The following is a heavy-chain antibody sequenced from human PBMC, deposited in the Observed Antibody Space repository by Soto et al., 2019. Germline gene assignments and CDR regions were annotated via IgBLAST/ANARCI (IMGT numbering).Heavy chain of an antibody. J-gene: IGHJ6*03. CDR3: ARDRGVAPPVAVNTHYYYYMDV. CDR2: ISAYNGNT. Sequence: QDQLVQSGVEVKKPGASVKVSCKASGYSFTNYGITWVRQAPGQGIEWMRWISAYNGNTSYAQKFQGRVTLTTDASTRTAYLELRSLRSDDTAVYYCARDRGVAPPVAVNTHYYYYMDVWGKGTTVTVSS. V-gene: IGHV1-18*01. D-gene: IGHD6-19*01. CDR1: GYSFTNYG.